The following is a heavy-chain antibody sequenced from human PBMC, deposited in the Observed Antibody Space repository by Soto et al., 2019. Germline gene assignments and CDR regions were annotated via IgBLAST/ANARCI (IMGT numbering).Heavy chain of an antibody. V-gene: IGHV1-69*13. CDR3: ARGGYCSSTSCYRWFDH. CDR1: GGTFSSYA. CDR2: IIPIFGTA. D-gene: IGHD2-2*01. J-gene: IGHJ5*02. Sequence: SVKVSWEASGGTFSSYAISWVRQAPGQGLEWMGGIIPIFGTANYAQKFQGRVTITADESTSTAYMELSSLRSEDTAVYYCARGGYCSSTSCYRWFDHWGQGTLVTVSS.